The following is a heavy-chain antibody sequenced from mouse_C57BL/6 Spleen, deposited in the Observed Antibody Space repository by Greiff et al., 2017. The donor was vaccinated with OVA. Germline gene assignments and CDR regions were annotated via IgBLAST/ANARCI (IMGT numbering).Heavy chain of an antibody. Sequence: QVQLQQPGAELVKPGASVKLSCKASGYTFTSYWMQWVKQRPGQGLEWIGEIDPSDSYTNYNQKFKGKATLTVDTSSSTAYMQLSSLTSEDSAVYYCARLRRHYYAMDYWGQGTSVTVSS. J-gene: IGHJ4*01. D-gene: IGHD2-12*01. V-gene: IGHV1-50*01. CDR3: ARLRRHYYAMDY. CDR2: IDPSDSYT. CDR1: GYTFTSYW.